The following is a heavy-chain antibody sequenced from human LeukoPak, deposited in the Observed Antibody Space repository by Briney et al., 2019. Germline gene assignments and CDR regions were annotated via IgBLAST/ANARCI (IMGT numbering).Heavy chain of an antibody. Sequence: GGSLRLSCAASGFTFSSYGMHWVRQAPGKGLEWVAVIWYDGSNKYYADSVKGRFTISRDNSKNTLYLQMNSLRAEDTAVYYCARAPGDSSGYPTKFDYWGQGTLVTVS. J-gene: IGHJ4*02. CDR2: IWYDGSNK. CDR1: GFTFSSYG. D-gene: IGHD3-22*01. CDR3: ARAPGDSSGYPTKFDY. V-gene: IGHV3-33*01.